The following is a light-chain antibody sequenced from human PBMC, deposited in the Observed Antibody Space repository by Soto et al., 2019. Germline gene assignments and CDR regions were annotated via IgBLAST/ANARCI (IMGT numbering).Light chain of an antibody. CDR3: QQDYSTPWT. CDR2: WAS. CDR1: QSVLYSSNNKNY. Sequence: DIVMTQSPDSLAVSLGERATINCKSSQSVLYSSNNKNYLAWYQQKPGQPPKLLIYWASTRESGVPGRFSGSGSGTDFTLTISSLQAEDVAVYYCQQDYSTPWTFGQGTKVEIK. V-gene: IGKV4-1*01. J-gene: IGKJ1*01.